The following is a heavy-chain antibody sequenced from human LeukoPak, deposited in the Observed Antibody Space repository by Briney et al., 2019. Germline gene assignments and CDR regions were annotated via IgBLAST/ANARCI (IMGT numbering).Heavy chain of an antibody. CDR3: AKGVVVAPDVTPFDY. Sequence: GGSLRLSCAVSGLTFNIYDMSWVRQAPGKGLEWVSGISGRGASKYYADSVKGRFTISRDNSKNTLYLQMNSLRAEDTAVYYCAKGVVVAPDVTPFDYWGQGTLVTVSS. CDR2: ISGRGASK. V-gene: IGHV3-23*01. J-gene: IGHJ4*02. CDR1: GLTFNIYD. D-gene: IGHD2-2*01.